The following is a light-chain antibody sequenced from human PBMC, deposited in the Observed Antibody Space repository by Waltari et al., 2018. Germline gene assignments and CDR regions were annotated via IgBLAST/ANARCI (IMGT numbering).Light chain of an antibody. CDR3: ASWDDTLGGIL. Sequence: QSVLSQSPSASATPGQRVALSCSGGNSNTGNNPANWYYHLPGTAPKLLIYSNDQRPSGVPDRFSGSKSGTSASLAISGLQSGDEGDYYCASWDDTLGGILFGRGTRLTVL. CDR2: SND. J-gene: IGLJ3*02. V-gene: IGLV1-44*01. CDR1: NSNTGNNP.